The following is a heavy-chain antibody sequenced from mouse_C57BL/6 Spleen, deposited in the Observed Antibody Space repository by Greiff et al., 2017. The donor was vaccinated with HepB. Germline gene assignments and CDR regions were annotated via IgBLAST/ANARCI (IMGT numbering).Heavy chain of an antibody. J-gene: IGHJ2*01. CDR2: INPNNGGT. CDR1: GYTFTDYN. CDR3: ARGGLGRYFDY. Sequence: EVKLMESGPELVKPGASVKMSCKASGYTFTDYNMHWVKQSHGKSLEWIGYINPNNGGTSYNQKFKGKATLTVNKSSSTAYMELRSLTSEDSAVYYCARGGLGRYFDYWGQGTTLTVSS. V-gene: IGHV1-22*01. D-gene: IGHD4-1*01.